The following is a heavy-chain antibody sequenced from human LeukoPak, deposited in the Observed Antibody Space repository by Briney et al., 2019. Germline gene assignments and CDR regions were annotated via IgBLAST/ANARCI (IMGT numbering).Heavy chain of an antibody. D-gene: IGHD3-16*01. CDR1: GDSINSHY. J-gene: IGHJ4*02. CDR2: IYYSGST. V-gene: IGHV4-59*08. CDR3: ARHVTARGYFDY. Sequence: SETLSLTCTVSGDSINSHYWSWIRQPPGKGLEWIGYIYYSGSTNYNPSLKSRVTISVDTSKNQFSLKLSSVTAADTAVYYCARHVTARGYFDYWGQGTLVTVSS.